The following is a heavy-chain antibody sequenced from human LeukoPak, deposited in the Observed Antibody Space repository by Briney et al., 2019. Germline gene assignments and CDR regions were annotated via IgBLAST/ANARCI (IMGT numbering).Heavy chain of an antibody. CDR1: GFSVSSNY. D-gene: IGHD3-22*01. CDR2: IYIGGST. CDR3: VREGGDSSGYYNLFDY. J-gene: IGHJ4*02. Sequence: PGGSLRLSCAASGFSVSSNYMSWVRQAPGKGLEWVSVIYIGGSTYYADSVKGRFTISRDNSKNTLYLQMNSLRAEDTAVYYCVREGGDSSGYYNLFDYWGQGTLVTVSS. V-gene: IGHV3-53*01.